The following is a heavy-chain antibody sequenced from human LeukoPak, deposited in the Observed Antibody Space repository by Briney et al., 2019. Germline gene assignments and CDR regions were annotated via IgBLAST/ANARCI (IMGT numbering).Heavy chain of an antibody. CDR3: ARDRHLSAVAGDAGNWFDP. CDR2: ISSSGSTI. J-gene: IGHJ5*02. V-gene: IGHV3-11*01. D-gene: IGHD6-19*01. Sequence: GGSLRLSCAASGFTFSDYYMSWIRQAPGKGLEWVSYISSSGSTIYYADSVKGRFTISRDNAKNSLYLQMNSLRAEDTAVYYCARDRHLSAVAGDAGNWFDPWGQGTLVTVSS. CDR1: GFTFSDYY.